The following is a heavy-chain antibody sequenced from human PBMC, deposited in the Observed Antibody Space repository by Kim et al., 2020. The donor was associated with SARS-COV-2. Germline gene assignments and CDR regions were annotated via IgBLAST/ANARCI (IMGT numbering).Heavy chain of an antibody. CDR3: AKVGWFGELVSGNSRGDY. D-gene: IGHD3-10*01. CDR1: GFTFSSYG. CDR2: IWYDGSNK. J-gene: IGHJ4*02. V-gene: IGHV3-33*06. Sequence: GGSLRLSCAASGFTFSSYGMHWVRQAPGKGLEWVAVIWYDGSNKYYADSVKGRFTISRDNSKNTLYLQMNSLRAEDTAVYYCAKVGWFGELVSGNSRGDYWGQGTLVTVSS.